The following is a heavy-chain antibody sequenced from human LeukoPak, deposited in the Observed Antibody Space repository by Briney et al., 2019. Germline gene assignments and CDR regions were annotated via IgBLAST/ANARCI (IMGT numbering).Heavy chain of an antibody. V-gene: IGHV3-30-3*01. CDR3: AKGRAAFDI. Sequence: GGSLRLSCAASGFTSSSYAMHWVRQAPGKGLEWVAVISYDGSNKYYADSVKGRFTISRDNSKNTLYLQMNSLRAEDTAVYYCAKGRAAFDIWGQGTMVTVSS. CDR2: ISYDGSNK. J-gene: IGHJ3*02. D-gene: IGHD3-10*01. CDR1: GFTSSSYA.